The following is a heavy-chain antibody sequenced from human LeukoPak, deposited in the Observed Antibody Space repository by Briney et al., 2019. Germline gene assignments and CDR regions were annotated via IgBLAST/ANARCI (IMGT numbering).Heavy chain of an antibody. D-gene: IGHD3-3*01. CDR3: ARLGISRVYDFWSGTYYYFDY. Sequence: GESLKISCKGSGYSFTSYWIGWVRQMPGTGLEWMGIIYPGDSDTRYSPSFQGQVTISADKSISTAYLQWSSLKASDTAMYYCARLGISRVYDFWSGTYYYFDYWGQGTLVTVSS. V-gene: IGHV5-51*01. CDR2: IYPGDSDT. J-gene: IGHJ4*02. CDR1: GYSFTSYW.